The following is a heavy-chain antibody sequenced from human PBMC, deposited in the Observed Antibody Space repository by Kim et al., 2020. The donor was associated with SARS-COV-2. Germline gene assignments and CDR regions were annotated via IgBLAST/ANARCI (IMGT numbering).Heavy chain of an antibody. D-gene: IGHD6-19*01. J-gene: IGHJ4*02. CDR3: AKGIAVAVDY. CDR2: ST. V-gene: IGHV3-74*01. Sequence: STSYADSVKGRFTISRDNAKNTLYLQMNSLGAEDTAVYYCAKGIAVAVDYWGQGTLVTVSS.